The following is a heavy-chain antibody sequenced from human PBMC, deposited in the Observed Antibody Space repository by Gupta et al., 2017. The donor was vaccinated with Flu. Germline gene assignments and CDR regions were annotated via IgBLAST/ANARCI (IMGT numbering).Heavy chain of an antibody. Sequence: QLQLQESGPGLVKPSETLSLICIVSGGSISDTLYYWGWIRQPPGKGREWIGNVGYSGNTFYNPSLKSRVTISVDTSKNQFSLKLSSVTAADTAVYYCARRITYGKTFDYWGQGSLVTVSS. V-gene: IGHV4-39*01. J-gene: IGHJ4*02. CDR3: ARRITYGKTFDY. CDR1: GGSISDTLYY. CDR2: VGYSGNT. D-gene: IGHD2/OR15-2a*01.